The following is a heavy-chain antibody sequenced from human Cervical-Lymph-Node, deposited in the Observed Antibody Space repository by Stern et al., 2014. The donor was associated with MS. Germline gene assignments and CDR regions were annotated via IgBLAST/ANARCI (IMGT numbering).Heavy chain of an antibody. CDR1: GGTFSKFP. CDR3: ALSSETSDRWYSLGYDL. D-gene: IGHD6-13*01. J-gene: IGHJ5*02. V-gene: IGHV1-69*01. CDR2: IFTVFGTP. Sequence: VQLVESGAEVTKPGSSAKVSCKASGGTFSKFPSSWVRQAPGQGLEWMGGIFTVFGTPTYAQEFRGRVTITADVSTSTVYMELSSLRSDDTAVYYCALSSETSDRWYSLGYDLWGQGTLVTVSS.